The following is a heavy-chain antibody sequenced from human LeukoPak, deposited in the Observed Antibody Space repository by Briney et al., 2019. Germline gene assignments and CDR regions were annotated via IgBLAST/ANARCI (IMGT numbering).Heavy chain of an antibody. CDR2: ISAYSGST. CDR3: ARDWDSGSWYRNWFDP. J-gene: IGHJ5*02. Sequence: ASVRVSCKASGYTFTSYGISWVRQAPGQGLEWLGWISAYSGSTNYAQRFQGRVIMTTDTTTSTAYMELRSLTSDDTAVYYCARDWDSGSWYRNWFDPWGQGTLVTVSS. V-gene: IGHV1-18*01. CDR1: GYTFTSYG. D-gene: IGHD6-13*01.